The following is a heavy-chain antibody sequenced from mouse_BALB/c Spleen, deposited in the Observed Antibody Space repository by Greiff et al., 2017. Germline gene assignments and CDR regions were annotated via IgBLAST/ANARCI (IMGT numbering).Heavy chain of an antibody. D-gene: IGHD2-1*01. CDR1: GYNFKDYY. J-gene: IGHJ3*01. Sequence: EVQLQQSGAELVRPGASVKLSCTASGYNFKDYYMHWVKQRPEQGLEWIGWIDPENGDTEYAPKFKGKATMTADTSSNTAYLQLSSLTSEDTAVYYSNAWRGNYVAYWGQGTLVTVAA. CDR2: IDPENGDT. CDR3: NAWRGNYVAY. V-gene: IGHV14-4*02.